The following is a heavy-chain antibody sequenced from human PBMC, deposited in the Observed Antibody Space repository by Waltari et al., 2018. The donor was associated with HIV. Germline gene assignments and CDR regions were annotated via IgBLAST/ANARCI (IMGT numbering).Heavy chain of an antibody. J-gene: IGHJ4*02. CDR1: GYTFLSYD. CDR2: MSPNKGNT. V-gene: IGHV1-8*01. CDR3: ARGVDAGVDS. D-gene: IGHD3-10*01. Sequence: QVHLVQSGAEVKNPGASVKVSCKASGYTFLSYDINWVRQAAGQGLESMGWMSPNKGNTVYAQKFQGRVTMTRDTSISTAYMELSSLISEDTAVYYCARGVDAGVDSWGQGTLVTVPS.